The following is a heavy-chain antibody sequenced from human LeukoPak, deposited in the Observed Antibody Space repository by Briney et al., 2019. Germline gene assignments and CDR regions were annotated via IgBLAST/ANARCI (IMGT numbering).Heavy chain of an antibody. CDR2: IYYSGST. V-gene: IGHV4-39*01. Sequence: PSETLSLTCTVSGGSISSSSYYWGWIRQPPGKGLEWIGSIYYSGSTYYNPSLKSRVTISVDTSKNQFSLKLSSVTAADTAVYYCARPAGRYSSVPAYWYFDLWGRGTLVTVSS. CDR3: ARPAGRYSSVPAYWYFDL. CDR1: GGSISSSSYY. D-gene: IGHD6-19*01. J-gene: IGHJ2*01.